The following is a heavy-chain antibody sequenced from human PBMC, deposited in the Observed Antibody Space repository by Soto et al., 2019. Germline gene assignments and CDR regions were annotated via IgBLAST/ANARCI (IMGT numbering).Heavy chain of an antibody. CDR2: ISYDGSNK. D-gene: IGHD3-3*01. CDR3: ARESTIFGVVIGTAPFDY. Sequence: QVQLVESGGGVVQPGRSLRLSCAASGFTFSSYAMHWVRQAPGKGLEWVAVISYDGSNKYYADSVKGRFTISRDNSKNTLYLQMNSLRAEDTAVYYCARESTIFGVVIGTAPFDYWGQGTLVTVSS. CDR1: GFTFSSYA. J-gene: IGHJ4*02. V-gene: IGHV3-30-3*01.